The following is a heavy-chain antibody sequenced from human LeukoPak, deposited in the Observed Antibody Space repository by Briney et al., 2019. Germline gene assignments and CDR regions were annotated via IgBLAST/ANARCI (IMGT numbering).Heavy chain of an antibody. D-gene: IGHD1-7*01. CDR1: GFTFSSYS. V-gene: IGHV3-21*01. Sequence: GGSLRLSCAASGFTFSSYSMTWVRQAPGKGLEWVSSISSSSSYIYYADSVKGRFTISRDNAKNSLYLQMNSLRAEDTAVYYCARVRNYNDFDYWGQGTLVTVSS. CDR2: ISSSSSYI. J-gene: IGHJ4*02. CDR3: ARVRNYNDFDY.